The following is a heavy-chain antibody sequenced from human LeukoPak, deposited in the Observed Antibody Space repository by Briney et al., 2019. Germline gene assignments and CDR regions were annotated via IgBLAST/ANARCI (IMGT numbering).Heavy chain of an antibody. CDR2: IIPILGIA. V-gene: IGHV1-69*04. J-gene: IGHJ4*02. Sequence: GASVKVSCKASGGTFSSYAISWVRQAPGQGLEWMGRIIPILGIANYAQKFQGRVTITADKSTSTAYMELSSLRSEDTAVYYCARWDYYGSGSSVYWGQGTLVTVSS. D-gene: IGHD3-10*01. CDR3: ARWDYYGSGSSVY. CDR1: GGTFSSYA.